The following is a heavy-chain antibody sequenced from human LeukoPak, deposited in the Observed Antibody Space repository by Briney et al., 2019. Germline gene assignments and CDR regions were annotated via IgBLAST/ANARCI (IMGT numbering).Heavy chain of an antibody. CDR1: GFTFRNYA. CDR2: MSGSGDRT. V-gene: IGHV3-23*01. Sequence: GGSLRLSCAVSGFTFRNYAMSWVRQAPGKGLEWVSGMSGSGDRTYYADSVKGRFTISRDNSKNTVYLQMNSLRADDTAVYYCAHSSGYYGKWGQGTLVTVSS. D-gene: IGHD3-22*01. J-gene: IGHJ4*02. CDR3: AHSSGYYGK.